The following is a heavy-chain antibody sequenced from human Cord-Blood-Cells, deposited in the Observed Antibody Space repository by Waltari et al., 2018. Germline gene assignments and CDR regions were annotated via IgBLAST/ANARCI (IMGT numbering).Heavy chain of an antibody. CDR3: AKALGTYGSGSYYNYFDY. J-gene: IGHJ4*02. Sequence: LESGGGLVQPGGSLRLSCAASGFTFSSYAMSWVRQAPGKGLEWVSAISGSGGSTYYADSVKGRFTISRDNSKNTLYLQMNSLRAEDTAVYYCAKALGTYGSGSYYNYFDYWGQGTLVTVSS. CDR2: ISGSGGST. D-gene: IGHD3-10*01. CDR1: GFTFSSYA. V-gene: IGHV3-23*01.